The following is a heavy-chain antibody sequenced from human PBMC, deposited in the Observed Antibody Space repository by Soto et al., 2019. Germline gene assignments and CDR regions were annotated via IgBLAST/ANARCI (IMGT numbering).Heavy chain of an antibody. D-gene: IGHD1-1*01. V-gene: IGHV3-15*07. Sequence: EVQLVESGGGLVKPGGSLRLSCAASGFTFNNAWMNWVRQAPGKGLEWVGRIKSKTDRGTTDYAAPVKGRFTISRDDSKNTLYLPMNSLKTEDTAVYYCTTENWKGGYFHYWGQGTLITVSS. CDR1: GFTFNNAW. CDR2: IKSKTDRGTT. J-gene: IGHJ4*02. CDR3: TTENWKGGYFHY.